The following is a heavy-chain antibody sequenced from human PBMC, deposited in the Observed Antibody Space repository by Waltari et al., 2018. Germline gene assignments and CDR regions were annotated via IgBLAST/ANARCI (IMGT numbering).Heavy chain of an antibody. D-gene: IGHD3-10*01. CDR2: IYYSGST. J-gene: IGHJ4*02. Sequence: QLQLQESGPGLVKPSETLSLTCTVSGGSISSSSYYWGWLRQPPGKGLEWIGSIYYSGSTYYNPSLKSRVTISVDTSKNQFSLKLSSVTAADTAVYYCARLPFGAKGHRGVEDYWGQGTLVTVSS. CDR3: ARLPFGAKGHRGVEDY. CDR1: GGSISSSSYY. V-gene: IGHV4-39*01.